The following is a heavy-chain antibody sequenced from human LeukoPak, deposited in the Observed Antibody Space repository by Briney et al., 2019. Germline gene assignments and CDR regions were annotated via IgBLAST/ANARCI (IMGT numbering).Heavy chain of an antibody. D-gene: IGHD3-22*01. Sequence: GASVNVSCKASGGTFSSYAISWVRQAPGQGLEWMGGIIPIFGTANYAQKFQGGFTITADESTSTAYMELSSLRSEDTAVYYCARLGYYDRRAMFDYWGQGTLVTVSS. CDR2: IIPIFGTA. V-gene: IGHV1-69*13. CDR1: GGTFSSYA. CDR3: ARLGYYDRRAMFDY. J-gene: IGHJ4*02.